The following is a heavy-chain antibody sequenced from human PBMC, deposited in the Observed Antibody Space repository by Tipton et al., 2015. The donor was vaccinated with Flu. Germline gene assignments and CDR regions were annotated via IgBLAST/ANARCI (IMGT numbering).Heavy chain of an antibody. CDR3: ARGGDGYNPIDY. CDR1: GGSISSGSYY. D-gene: IGHD5-24*01. V-gene: IGHV4-61*02. J-gene: IGHJ4*02. Sequence: TLSLTCTVSGGSISSGSYYWSWIRQPAGKGLEWIGRIYTSGSTNYNPSLKSRVTISVDTSKNQFSLKLSSVTAADMAVYYCARGGDGYNPIDYWGQGTLVTVSS. CDR2: IYTSGST.